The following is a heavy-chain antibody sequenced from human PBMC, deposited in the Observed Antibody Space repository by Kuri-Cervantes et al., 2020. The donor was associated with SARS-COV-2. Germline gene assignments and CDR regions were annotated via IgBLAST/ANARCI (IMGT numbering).Heavy chain of an antibody. CDR3: VRDGYGDYVDY. CDR2: VSGYNDHT. Sequence: ASVKVSCKASGYTFTSSGISWVRQAPGQGLEWMGWVSGYNDHTNYAQKLQGRVAMTTDTSTTTAYMELRSLRSDDTAVFYCVRDGYGDYVDYWGQGTLVTVSS. J-gene: IGHJ4*02. CDR1: GYTFTSSG. V-gene: IGHV1-18*04. D-gene: IGHD2-21*01.